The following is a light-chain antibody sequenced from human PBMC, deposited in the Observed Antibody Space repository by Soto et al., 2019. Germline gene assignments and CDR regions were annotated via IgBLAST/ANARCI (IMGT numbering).Light chain of an antibody. CDR1: QSINRW. V-gene: IGKV1-5*03. CDR3: QQYNSYLWT. CDR2: KAS. Sequence: DIQMTQSPSTVSASIGDRVSITCRASQSINRWLAWYQQKPGKAPRLLISKASSLERGVPSRFSGSGSGTDFTLTISSLQPDDFATYYCQQYNSYLWTFGHGTKVDIK. J-gene: IGKJ1*01.